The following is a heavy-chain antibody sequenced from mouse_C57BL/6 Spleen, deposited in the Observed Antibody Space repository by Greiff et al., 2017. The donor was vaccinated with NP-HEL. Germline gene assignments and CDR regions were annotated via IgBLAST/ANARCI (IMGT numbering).Heavy chain of an antibody. CDR3: ARVTTERGYAMDY. Sequence: QVQLQQPGAELVKPGASVKLSCKASGYTFTSYWMHWVKQRPGQGLEWIGMIHANSGSTNYNEKFKSKATLTVDKSSSTAYMQLSSLTSEDSAVYYCARVTTERGYAMDYWGQGTSVTVSS. CDR1: GYTFTSYW. CDR2: IHANSGST. D-gene: IGHD1-1*01. J-gene: IGHJ4*01. V-gene: IGHV1-64*01.